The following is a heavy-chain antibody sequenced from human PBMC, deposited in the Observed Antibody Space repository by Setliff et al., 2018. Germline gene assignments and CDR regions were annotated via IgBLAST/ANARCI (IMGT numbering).Heavy chain of an antibody. Sequence: GSGPTLVNPTQTLTLTCTFSGFSLSTNGVGVGWIRQPPGKALEWLALIYWNDDGRYSPSLKSRLTITKDTSKNPVVLTMTDMDPMGTTTYYFAKKCPGGGGSGYPLYFDYWGQGTPVTVSS. CDR1: GFSLSTNGVG. CDR3: AKKCPGGGGSGYPLYFDY. D-gene: IGHD3-22*01. V-gene: IGHV2-5*01. CDR2: IYWNDDG. J-gene: IGHJ4*02.